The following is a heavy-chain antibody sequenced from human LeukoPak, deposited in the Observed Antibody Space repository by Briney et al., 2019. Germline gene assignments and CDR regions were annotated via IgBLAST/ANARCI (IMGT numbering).Heavy chain of an antibody. J-gene: IGHJ6*02. V-gene: IGHV1-69*04. Sequence: SVKVSCKASGGTFSSYAISWVRQAPGQGLEWMGRIIPILGIANYAQKFQGRVTITADKSTSTAYMELSSLRSEDTAVYYCARAHSSSCPGDCPYYYYYGMDVWGQGTTVTVSS. CDR3: ARAHSSSCPGDCPYYYYYGMDV. CDR1: GGTFSSYA. D-gene: IGHD6-13*01. CDR2: IIPILGIA.